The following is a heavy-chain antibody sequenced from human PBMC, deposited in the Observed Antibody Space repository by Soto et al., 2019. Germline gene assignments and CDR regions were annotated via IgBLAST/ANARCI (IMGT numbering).Heavy chain of an antibody. J-gene: IGHJ4*02. CDR1: GDTFNFYT. D-gene: IGHD3-10*01. CDR2: VIPMLRMS. CDR3: ATNYGSGSTHFDY. Sequence: QVQLVQSGAEVRKPGSSVKDSCTASGDTFNFYTISWVRQAPGQGLEWMGRVIPMLRMSNYAQKFQGRVTISADKSTSTAYMALSSLRSDDTAVYYCATNYGSGSTHFDYWGQGTLVTVSS. V-gene: IGHV1-69*02.